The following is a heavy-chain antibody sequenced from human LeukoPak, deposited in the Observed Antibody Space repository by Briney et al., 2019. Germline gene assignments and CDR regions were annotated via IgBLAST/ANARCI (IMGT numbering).Heavy chain of an antibody. D-gene: IGHD3-10*01. J-gene: IGHJ4*02. CDR3: ARDGARTEMVPWLFY. V-gene: IGHV1-69*13. CDR2: ITPISGTA. Sequence: ASVKVSCKPSGGTFKNYAISWVRQAPGQGLEWMGGITPISGTANYAQKFQGRVTITADESTSTVYMEVSSLRSEDTAVYYYARDGARTEMVPWLFYWGRGTLVTVSS. CDR1: GGTFKNYA.